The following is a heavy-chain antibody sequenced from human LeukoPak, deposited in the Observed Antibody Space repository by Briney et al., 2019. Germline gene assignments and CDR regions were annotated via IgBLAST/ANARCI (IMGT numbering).Heavy chain of an antibody. CDR3: AKDRTYDYGTYDAFDI. J-gene: IGHJ3*02. V-gene: IGHV3-30*18. CDR2: ISYDGSNK. D-gene: IGHD4-17*01. Sequence: PGRSLRLSCAASGFTFSTYAMSWVRQAPGKGLEWVAVISYDGSNKYYVDSVKGRFTISRDNSKNTLYLQMNSLRPEDTAVYCCAKDRTYDYGTYDAFDIWGPGTMVTVSS. CDR1: GFTFSTYA.